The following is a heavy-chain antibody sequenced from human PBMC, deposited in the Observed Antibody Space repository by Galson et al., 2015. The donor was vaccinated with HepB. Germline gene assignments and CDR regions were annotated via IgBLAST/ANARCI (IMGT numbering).Heavy chain of an antibody. CDR3: ARGGAAAGSRFNWFDP. V-gene: IGHV1-2*06. Sequence: SVKVSCKASRYTFTAYYIHWVRQAPGQGPEWMGRINPQSGVTTYAQKFQDRVTMTRDTSISTAYMELSSLRFDDTAIYYCARGGAAAGSRFNWFDPWGQGTLVTVSS. D-gene: IGHD6-13*01. J-gene: IGHJ5*02. CDR1: RYTFTAYY. CDR2: INPQSGVT.